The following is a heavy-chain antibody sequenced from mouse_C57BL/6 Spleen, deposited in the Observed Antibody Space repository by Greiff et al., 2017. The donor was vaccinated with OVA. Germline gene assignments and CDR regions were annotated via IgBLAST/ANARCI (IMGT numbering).Heavy chain of an antibody. CDR2: IYPRSGNT. CDR3: ARNGNYHYYAMDY. J-gene: IGHJ4*01. Sequence: QVQLQQSGAELARPGASVKLSCKASGYTFTSYGISWVKQRTGQGLEWIGEIYPRSGNTYYNEKFKGKATLTADKSSSTAYMELRSLTSEDSAVYFCARNGNYHYYAMDYWGQGTSVTVSS. CDR1: GYTFTSYG. V-gene: IGHV1-81*01. D-gene: IGHD2-1*01.